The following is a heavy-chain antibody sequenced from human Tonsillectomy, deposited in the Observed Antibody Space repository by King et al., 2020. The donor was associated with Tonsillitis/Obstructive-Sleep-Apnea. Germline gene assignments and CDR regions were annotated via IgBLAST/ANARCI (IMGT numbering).Heavy chain of an antibody. V-gene: IGHV4-39*01. CDR3: ARHPDYYYYYMDV. CDR1: GGSISSSSYY. J-gene: IGHJ6*03. CDR2: IYYSGSP. Sequence: QLQESGPGLVKPSETLSLTCTVSGGSISSSSYYWGWIRQPPGKGLEWIGCIYYSGSPYYNPSLKSRVTISVDTSKNQFSLKLSSVTAADTAVYYCARHPDYYYYYMDVWGRGTTVTVSS.